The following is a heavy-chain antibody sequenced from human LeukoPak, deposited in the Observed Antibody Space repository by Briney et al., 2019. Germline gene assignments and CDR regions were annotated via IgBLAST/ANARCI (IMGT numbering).Heavy chain of an antibody. CDR2: IYYSGST. CDR1: GGSISSSSYY. D-gene: IGHD3-10*01. V-gene: IGHV4-39*01. J-gene: IGHJ3*01. CDR3: ARLGPLWLGAFYL. Sequence: SETLSLTCTVSGGSISSSSYYWGWIRQPPWKGLEWIGSIYYSGSTYYNPSLKSRVTISVDTSKNQFSLKLSSVTAADTAVYYWARLGPLWLGAFYLWGQGTMVTVSS.